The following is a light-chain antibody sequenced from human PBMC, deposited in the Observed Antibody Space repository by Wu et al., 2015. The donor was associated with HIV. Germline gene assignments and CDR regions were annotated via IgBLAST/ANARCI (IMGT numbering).Light chain of an antibody. V-gene: IGKV3-20*01. CDR2: DAS. CDR1: QSVSSY. Sequence: ELLLTQSPVTLSLSPGERATLSCRASQSVSSYLAWYQQKPGQAPRLLIYDASNRATGIPARFSGSGSGTDFTLTISRLEPEDFAVYYCQQYGRSPYTFGQGTRLEV. CDR3: QQYGRSPYT. J-gene: IGKJ2*01.